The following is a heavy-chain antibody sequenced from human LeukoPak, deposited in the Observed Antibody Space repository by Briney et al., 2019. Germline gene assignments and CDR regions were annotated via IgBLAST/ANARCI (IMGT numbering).Heavy chain of an antibody. D-gene: IGHD6-19*01. CDR3: ASSLIAVAGTGDAFDI. V-gene: IGHV3-21*01. J-gene: IGHJ3*02. CDR1: GFTFSSYW. CDR2: ISSSSSYI. Sequence: GGSLRLSCAASGFTFSSYWMSWVRQAPGKGLEWVSSISSSSSYIYYADSVKGRFTISRDNAKNSLYLQMNSLRAEDTAVYYCASSLIAVAGTGDAFDIWGQGTMVTVSS.